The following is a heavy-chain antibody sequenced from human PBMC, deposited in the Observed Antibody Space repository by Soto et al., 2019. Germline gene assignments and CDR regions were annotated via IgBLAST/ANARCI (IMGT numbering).Heavy chain of an antibody. CDR2: IIPILGIA. J-gene: IGHJ6*02. CDR1: GGTFSSYT. D-gene: IGHD3-22*01. Sequence: QVQLVQSGAEVKKPGSSVKVSCKASGGTFSSYTISWVRQAPGQGLEWMGRIIPILGIANYAQKFQGRVTITADKSTSTGYMELSSLRSEDTAVYYCARGGVGDSSGYYYADYYYYGMDVWGQGTTVTVSS. CDR3: ARGGVGDSSGYYYADYYYYGMDV. V-gene: IGHV1-69*02.